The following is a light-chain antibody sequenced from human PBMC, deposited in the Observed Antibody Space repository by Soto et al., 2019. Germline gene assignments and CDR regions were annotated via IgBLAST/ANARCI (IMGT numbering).Light chain of an antibody. J-gene: IGLJ1*01. CDR1: SSNIGAGYD. CDR2: HNS. V-gene: IGLV1-40*01. CDR3: QSYDSRLSGSRV. Sequence: QSVLTQPPSVSGVPGQRVTISCTGSSSNIGAGYDVHWYQQLPGTAPKLLIYHNSNRPSGVPDRFSGSKSGTSASLAITGLQAEDEADYYCQSYDSRLSGSRVFGTGTKLTVL.